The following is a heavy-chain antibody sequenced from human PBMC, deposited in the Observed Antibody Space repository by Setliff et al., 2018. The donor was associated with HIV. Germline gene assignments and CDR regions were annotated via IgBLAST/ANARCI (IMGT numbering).Heavy chain of an antibody. V-gene: IGHV3-30*02. Sequence: PGGSLRLSCEASGFSVTDNYMGWVRQAPGKGLEWVAFIRYDGSNKYYADSVKGRFTISRDNSKNTLYLQMNSLRDDDTAVYYCAKAQKDLMTTMIITGYYLDYWGQGTLVTVSS. J-gene: IGHJ4*02. CDR1: GFSVTDNY. D-gene: IGHD4-17*01. CDR2: IRYDGSNK. CDR3: AKAQKDLMTTMIITGYYLDY.